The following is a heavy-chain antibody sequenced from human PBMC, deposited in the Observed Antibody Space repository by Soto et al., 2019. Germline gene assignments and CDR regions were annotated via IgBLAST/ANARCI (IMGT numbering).Heavy chain of an antibody. CDR2: IYYSGST. CDR1: GGSINSGDYY. D-gene: IGHD3-22*01. Sequence: SETLSLTCTVSGGSINSGDYYWSWIRQPPGKGLEWIGYIYYSGSTYYNPPLRSRVTISIDTSKNHFFLKLSSVTAADTAVYYCAREGYSSGYYYYYGMDVWGQGTTVNGSS. J-gene: IGHJ6*02. V-gene: IGHV4-30-4*02. CDR3: AREGYSSGYYYYYGMDV.